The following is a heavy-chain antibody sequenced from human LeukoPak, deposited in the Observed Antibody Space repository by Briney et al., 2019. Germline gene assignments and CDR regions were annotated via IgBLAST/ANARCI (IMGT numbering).Heavy chain of an antibody. CDR2: ISSSSSYT. CDR1: GFTFSDYY. J-gene: IGHJ4*02. V-gene: IGHV3-11*06. CDR3: ARGNEDFDWSSSRGYYFDY. D-gene: IGHD3-9*01. Sequence: GGSLRLSCAASGFTFSDYYMSWIRQAPGKGLEWVSYISSSSSYTNYAGSVKGRFTISRDNAKNSLYLQMNSLRAEDTAVYYCARGNEDFDWSSSRGYYFDYWGQGTLVTVSS.